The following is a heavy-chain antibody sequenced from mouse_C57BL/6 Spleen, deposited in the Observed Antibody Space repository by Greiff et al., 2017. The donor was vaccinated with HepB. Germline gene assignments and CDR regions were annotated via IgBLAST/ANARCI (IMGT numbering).Heavy chain of an antibody. CDR1: GFSFNTYA. CDR3: VRRAMDY. J-gene: IGHJ4*01. Sequence: EVNLVESGGGLVQPKGSLKLSCAASGFSFNTYAMNWVRQAPGKGLEWVARIRSKSNNYTTYYADSVKDRFTISRDDSESMLYLQMNDLKTEDTAMYYCVRRAMDYWGQGTSVTVSS. CDR2: IRSKSNNYTT. V-gene: IGHV10-1*01.